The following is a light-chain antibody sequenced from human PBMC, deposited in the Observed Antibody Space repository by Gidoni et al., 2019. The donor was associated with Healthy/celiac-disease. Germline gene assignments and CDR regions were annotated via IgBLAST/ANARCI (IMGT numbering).Light chain of an antibody. Sequence: DIVMTQSPDSLAVSLGERATIKCKSSQSVLYSSNNKNNLAWYQQKPGQPPKLLIYWASTRESGVPDRFSGSGSGTDFTLTISSLQAEDVAVYYCQQYYSTPVTFGQGTKVEIK. J-gene: IGKJ1*01. CDR2: WAS. CDR3: QQYYSTPVT. V-gene: IGKV4-1*01. CDR1: QSVLYSSNNKNN.